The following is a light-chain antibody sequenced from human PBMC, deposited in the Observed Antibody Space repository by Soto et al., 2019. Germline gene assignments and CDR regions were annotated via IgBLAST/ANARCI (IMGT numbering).Light chain of an antibody. CDR1: QSVSSY. Sequence: EMVLTQSPATLSLSPGERATLSCRASQSVSSYLAWYQQKPGQAPRPLIYDASNRATGIPARFSGSGSGTDFTLTISSLEPEDFAVYYCQQRSNWPPLTFGGGTKVDMK. CDR2: DAS. V-gene: IGKV3-11*01. J-gene: IGKJ4*01. CDR3: QQRSNWPPLT.